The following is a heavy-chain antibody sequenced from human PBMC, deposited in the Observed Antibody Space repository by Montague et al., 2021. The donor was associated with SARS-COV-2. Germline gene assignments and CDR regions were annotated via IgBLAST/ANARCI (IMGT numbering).Heavy chain of an antibody. V-gene: IGHV4-4*07. CDR1: GGFISSYY. CDR2: IYTSGST. CDR3: AREAWFGDKTSASEYYGMDV. Sequence: SETLSLTCTVSGGFISSYYWSWIRQPAGMGLEWIGRIYTSGSTNYNPSXXSRVTMSVDTSKNQFSLKLRSVTAADTAVYYCAREAWFGDKTSASEYYGMDVWGQGTTVTVSS. D-gene: IGHD3-10*01. J-gene: IGHJ6*02.